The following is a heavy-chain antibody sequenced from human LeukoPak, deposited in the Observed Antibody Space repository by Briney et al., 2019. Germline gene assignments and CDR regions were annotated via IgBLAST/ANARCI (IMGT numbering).Heavy chain of an antibody. V-gene: IGHV3-9*01. CDR3: AKDKVLLWFGGPFDY. CDR1: GFTIDDYA. Sequence: PGGSLRLSCVAAGFTIDDYAMHWGRPAPGEGLEGGSGICLNSGSIGYADSVQGRFTISRDNAKNSLYLQMNSLRAEDTALYYCAKDKVLLWFGGPFDYWGEGTLVTVSS. D-gene: IGHD3-10*01. CDR2: ICLNSGSI. J-gene: IGHJ4*02.